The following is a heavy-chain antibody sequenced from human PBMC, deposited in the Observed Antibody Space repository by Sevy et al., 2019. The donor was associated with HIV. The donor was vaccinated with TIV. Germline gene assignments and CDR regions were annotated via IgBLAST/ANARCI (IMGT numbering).Heavy chain of an antibody. J-gene: IGHJ4*02. CDR2: INHSGST. D-gene: IGHD3-9*01. CDR3: AIGPYYVILTGSGGGY. CDR1: GGSFSGYY. V-gene: IGHV4-34*01. Sequence: SETLSLTCAVYGGSFSGYYWSWIRQPPGKGLEWIGEINHSGSTNYNPSLKSRVTISVDTSKNQFSLKLSSVTAADTAVYYCAIGPYYVILTGSGGGYWGQGTLVTVSS.